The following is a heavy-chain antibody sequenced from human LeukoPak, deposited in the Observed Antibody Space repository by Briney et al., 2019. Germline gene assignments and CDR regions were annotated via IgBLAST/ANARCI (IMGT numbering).Heavy chain of an antibody. V-gene: IGHV7-4-1*02. CDR1: GYTFTSYA. CDR3: ARGVMRYCSSTSCYMRY. CDR2: INTNTGNP. Sequence: ASVKVSCKASGYTFTSYAMNWVRQAPGQGLEWMGWINTNTGNPTYAQGFTGRFVFSLDTSVSTAYLQISSPKAEDTAVCYCARGVMRYCSSTSCYMRYWGQGTLVTVSS. D-gene: IGHD2-2*02. J-gene: IGHJ4*02.